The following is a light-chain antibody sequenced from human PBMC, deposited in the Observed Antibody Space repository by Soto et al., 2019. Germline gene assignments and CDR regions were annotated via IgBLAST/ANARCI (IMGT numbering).Light chain of an antibody. CDR2: GAS. Sequence: EIVMSQSPTTLSVSPGERATLSCRASQSLSSSLAWYQQKVGQAPRLLIYGASTRATGIPARFSGSESGTEFTLTISSLQSEDFGFYYCQQYRNSPVTFGGGTKLEI. CDR1: QSLSSS. J-gene: IGKJ4*01. V-gene: IGKV3-15*01. CDR3: QQYRNSPVT.